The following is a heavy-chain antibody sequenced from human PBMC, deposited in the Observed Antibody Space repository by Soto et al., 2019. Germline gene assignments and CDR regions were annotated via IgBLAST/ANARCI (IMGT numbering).Heavy chain of an antibody. CDR3: ASSFYYDSSGYYGHYYYYFMDV. CDR1: GYTFTSYA. Sequence: QVQLVQSGAEVKKPGASVKVSCKASGYTFTSYAMHWVRQAPGQRLEWMGWINAGNANTKYSQKFQGRVTITRDPSTRKTYRGRSRRRAEVTAEDSRASSFYYDSSGYYGHYYYYFMDVWSQRATFTVSS. V-gene: IGHV1-3*01. J-gene: IGHJ6*02. D-gene: IGHD3-22*01. CDR2: INAGNANT.